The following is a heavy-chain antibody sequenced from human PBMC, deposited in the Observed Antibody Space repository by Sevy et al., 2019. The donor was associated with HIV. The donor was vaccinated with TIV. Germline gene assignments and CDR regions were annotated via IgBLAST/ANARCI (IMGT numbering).Heavy chain of an antibody. J-gene: IGHJ4*02. D-gene: IGHD2-15*01. V-gene: IGHV1-69*13. Sequence: ASVKVSCKASGGTFSNYAITWVRQAPGQGLEWTGGIIPIFGTANYAQKFQGRVTITADESTSTAYMELSSLRSEDTAVYYCARGGYCSGGNCYSPPLGYWSQGTLVTVSS. CDR3: ARGGYCSGGNCYSPPLGY. CDR1: GGTFSNYA. CDR2: IIPIFGTA.